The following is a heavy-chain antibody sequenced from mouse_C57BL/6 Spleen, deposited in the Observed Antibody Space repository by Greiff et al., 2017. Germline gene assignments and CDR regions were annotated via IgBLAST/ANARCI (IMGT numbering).Heavy chain of an antibody. CDR2: INPGSGGT. J-gene: IGHJ2*01. CDR1: GYAFTNYL. CDR3: ARSGIMITTVVPYYFDY. D-gene: IGHD1-1*01. Sequence: QVQLKQSGAELVRPGTSVKVSCKASGYAFTNYLIEWVKQRPGQGLEWIGVINPGSGGTNYNEKFKGKATLTADKSSSTAYMQLSSLTSEDSAVYFCARSGIMITTVVPYYFDYWGQGTTLTVSS. V-gene: IGHV1-54*01.